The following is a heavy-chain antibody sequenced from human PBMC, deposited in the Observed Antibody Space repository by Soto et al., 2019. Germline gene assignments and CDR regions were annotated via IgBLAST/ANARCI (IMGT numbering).Heavy chain of an antibody. CDR1: GFTFDDHT. CDR3: TKDTHSPSGYFEAFDV. CDR2: ISWNSGII. J-gene: IGHJ3*01. Sequence: DAQLVESGGGLVQPGTSLRISCVASGFTFDDHTMHWVRQAPGRGLEWVSCISWNSGIIGYADSVKGLFTISRYNAKNSLSLRMDSLRPEDTAVYYCTKDTHSPSGYFEAFDVWGQGTKVTVSS. V-gene: IGHV3-9*01. D-gene: IGHD3-22*01.